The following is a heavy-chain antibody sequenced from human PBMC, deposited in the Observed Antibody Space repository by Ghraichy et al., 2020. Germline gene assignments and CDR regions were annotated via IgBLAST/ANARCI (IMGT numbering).Heavy chain of an antibody. Sequence: GGSRRLSCAASGFTVSSNYMSWVRQAPGKGLEWVSVIYSGGSTYYADSVKGRFTISRDNSKNTLYLQMNSLRAEDTAVYFCAREVWFGELSSRMFDYWGQGTLVTVSS. CDR2: IYSGGST. D-gene: IGHD3-10*01. J-gene: IGHJ4*02. V-gene: IGHV3-66*02. CDR1: GFTVSSNY. CDR3: AREVWFGELSSRMFDY.